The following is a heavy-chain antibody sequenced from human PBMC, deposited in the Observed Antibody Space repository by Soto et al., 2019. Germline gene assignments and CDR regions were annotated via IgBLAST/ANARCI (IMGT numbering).Heavy chain of an antibody. CDR2: IWYDGSNK. Sequence: GGSLRLSCGASGFTFSSYGMHWVRQAPGKGLEWVAVIWYDGSNKYYADSVKGRFTISRDNSKNTLYLQMNSLRAEDTAVYYCAREGASGYGDAFDIWGQGTMVTVSS. D-gene: IGHD5-12*01. V-gene: IGHV3-33*01. J-gene: IGHJ3*02. CDR3: AREGASGYGDAFDI. CDR1: GFTFSSYG.